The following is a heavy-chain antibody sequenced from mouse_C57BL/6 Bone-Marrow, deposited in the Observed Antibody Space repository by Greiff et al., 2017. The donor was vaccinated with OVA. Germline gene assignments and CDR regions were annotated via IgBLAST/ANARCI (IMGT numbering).Heavy chain of an antibody. D-gene: IGHD2-5*01. J-gene: IGHJ2*01. CDR1: GYTFTSYW. CDR2: IHPSDSAT. V-gene: IGHV1-74*01. CDR3: ARCSNYVLFDY. Sequence: VQLQQPGPDLVKPGASVKVSCKASGYTFTSYWMHWVKQRPGQGLEWIGSIHPSDSATNYNQKFKGKATLTVDKSSSPAYMQLSSLTSEDSAVYDCARCSNYVLFDYWGQGTTLTVSS.